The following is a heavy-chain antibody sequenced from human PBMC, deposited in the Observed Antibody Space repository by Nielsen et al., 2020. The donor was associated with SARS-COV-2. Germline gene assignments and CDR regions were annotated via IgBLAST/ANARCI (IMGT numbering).Heavy chain of an antibody. CDR2: ISGSGGST. V-gene: IGHV3-23*01. CDR1: GFTFSSYA. J-gene: IGHJ4*02. CDR3: AKDLDEWELNSEFDY. Sequence: GESLKISCAASGFTFSSYAMSWVRQAPGKGLEWVSAISGSGGSTYYADSVKGRFTISRDNSKNTLYLQMNSLRAEDTAVYYCAKDLDEWELNSEFDYWGQGTLVTVSS. D-gene: IGHD1-26*01.